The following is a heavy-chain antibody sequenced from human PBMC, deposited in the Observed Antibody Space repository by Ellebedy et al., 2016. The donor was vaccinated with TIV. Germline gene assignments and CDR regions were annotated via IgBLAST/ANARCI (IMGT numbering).Heavy chain of an antibody. CDR3: ARRQVNSWHFDL. CDR1: GYSFTSYW. CDR2: IYPGDSDT. Sequence: KVSCKGSGYSFTSYWIGWVRQMPGKGLEWMGIIYPGDSDTRYSPSFQGQVTISADKSISTAHLQWSSLKDSDSAMYYCARRQVNSWHFDLWGRGTLVAVSS. J-gene: IGHJ2*01. D-gene: IGHD3-10*01. V-gene: IGHV5-51*01.